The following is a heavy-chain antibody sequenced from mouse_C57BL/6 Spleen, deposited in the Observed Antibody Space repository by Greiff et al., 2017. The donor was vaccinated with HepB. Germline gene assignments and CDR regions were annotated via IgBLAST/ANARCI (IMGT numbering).Heavy chain of an antibody. CDR3: ARAKSNSYFDY. CDR2: INPYNGGT. CDR1: GYTFTDYY. D-gene: IGHD2-5*01. V-gene: IGHV1-19*01. Sequence: VQLQQSGPVLVKPGASVKMSCKASGYTFTDYYMNWVKQSHGKSLEWIGVINPYNGGTSYNQKFKGKATLTVDKSSSTAYMELNSLTSEDSAVYYCARAKSNSYFDYWGQGTTLTVSS. J-gene: IGHJ2*01.